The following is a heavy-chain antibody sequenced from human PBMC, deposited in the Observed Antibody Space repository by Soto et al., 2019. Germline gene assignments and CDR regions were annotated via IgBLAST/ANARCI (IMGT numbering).Heavy chain of an antibody. Sequence: EVQLLESGGGLVQPGGSLRLSCAVSGFTFSSYGMNWVRQAPGRGLEWVSGISGSGGSTYYADSVKGRFTISRDNSKDTLYLQMNSLRAEETAVYYCAKLGVRLATSGVDYWGQGTLVTVSS. J-gene: IGHJ4*02. D-gene: IGHD2-15*01. CDR2: ISGSGGST. CDR3: AKLGVRLATSGVDY. CDR1: GFTFSSYG. V-gene: IGHV3-23*01.